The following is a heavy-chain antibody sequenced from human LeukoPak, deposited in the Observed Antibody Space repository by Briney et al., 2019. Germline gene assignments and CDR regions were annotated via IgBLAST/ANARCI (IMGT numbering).Heavy chain of an antibody. CDR3: ARVDSRWIQSYYLDY. CDR1: GFTFSSYA. J-gene: IGHJ4*02. CDR2: ISYDGSNK. D-gene: IGHD5-18*01. Sequence: GGSLRLSCAASGFTFSSYAMHWVRQAPGKGLEWVAVISYDGSNKYYADSVKGRFTISRDNSKNTLYLQMNSLRAEDTAVYYCARVDSRWIQSYYLDYWGQGTLVTVSS. V-gene: IGHV3-30*04.